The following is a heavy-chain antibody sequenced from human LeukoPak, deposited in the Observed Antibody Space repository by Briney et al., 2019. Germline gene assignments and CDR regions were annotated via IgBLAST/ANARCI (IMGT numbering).Heavy chain of an antibody. J-gene: IGHJ4*02. V-gene: IGHV3-30*02. CDR1: GFTFSSYG. CDR3: AKKVVAEASGGFDL. Sequence: PGGSLRLSCAASGFTFSSYGMHWVRQAPGKGLEWVAFIRYDGSNKYYADSVKDRFTISRDNSKNTLYLQMNSLRAEDTAVYYCAKKVVAEASGGFDLWGQGILVTVSS. CDR2: IRYDGSNK. D-gene: IGHD2-15*01.